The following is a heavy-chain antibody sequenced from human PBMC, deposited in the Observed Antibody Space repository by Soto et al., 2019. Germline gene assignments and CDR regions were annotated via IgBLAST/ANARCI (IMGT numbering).Heavy chain of an antibody. CDR2: IIPSFGTA. CDR1: GGTFSSYA. Sequence: QVQLVRSGAEVKKPGSSVKDSCKASGGTFSSYAISWVPQAPGQGLEWMGGIIPSFGTANYALKFQGRVTITADESTSTAYMELSSLRSEDTAVYYCARAAPPHYGMDVWGQGTTVTVSS. CDR3: ARAAPPHYGMDV. J-gene: IGHJ6*02. D-gene: IGHD6-25*01. V-gene: IGHV1-69*12.